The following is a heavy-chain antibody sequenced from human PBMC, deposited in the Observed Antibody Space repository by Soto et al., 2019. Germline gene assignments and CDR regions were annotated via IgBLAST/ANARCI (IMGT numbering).Heavy chain of an antibody. CDR1: GFTFSGSA. V-gene: IGHV3-73*02. CDR3: TRGCSGGSCYPEPYGMDV. CDR2: IRSKANSYAT. Sequence: EVQLVESGGGLVQPGGSLKLSCAASGFTFSGSAMHWVRQASGKGLEWVGRIRSKANSYATAYAASVKGRFTISRDDSKNTAYLQMNSLKTEDTAVYYCTRGCSGGSCYPEPYGMDVXGQXTTVTVSS. J-gene: IGHJ6*01. D-gene: IGHD2-15*01.